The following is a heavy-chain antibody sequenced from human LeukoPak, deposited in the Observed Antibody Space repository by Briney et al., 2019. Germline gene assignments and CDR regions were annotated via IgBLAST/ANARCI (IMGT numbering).Heavy chain of an antibody. D-gene: IGHD6-6*01. CDR2: IYYSGST. Sequence: SETLSLTCTVSGGSISSSSYYWGWIRQPPGKGLEWIGSIYYSGSTYYNPSLKSRVTISVDTSKNQFSLKLSSVTAADTAVYYCASIGIADRLGDWWGQGTLVTVSS. V-gene: IGHV4-39*01. CDR1: GGSISSSSYY. J-gene: IGHJ4*02. CDR3: ASIGIADRLGDW.